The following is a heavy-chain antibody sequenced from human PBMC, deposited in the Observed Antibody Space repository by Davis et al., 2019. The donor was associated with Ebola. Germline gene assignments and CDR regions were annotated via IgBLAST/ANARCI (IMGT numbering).Heavy chain of an antibody. CDR2: IYYSGST. V-gene: IGHV4-59*12. CDR3: ARCIMITFGGVIVGGYYFDY. Sequence: SETLSLTCTVSGGSISSYYWSWIRQPPGKGLEWIGYIYYSGSTYYNPSLKSRVTISVDTSKNQFSLKLSSVTAADTAVYYCARCIMITFGGVIVGGYYFDYWGQGTLVTVSS. D-gene: IGHD3-16*02. CDR1: GGSISSYY. J-gene: IGHJ4*02.